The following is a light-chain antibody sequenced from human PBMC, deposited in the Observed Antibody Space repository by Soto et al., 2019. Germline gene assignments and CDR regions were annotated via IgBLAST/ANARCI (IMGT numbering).Light chain of an antibody. CDR2: AAS. Sequence: DIPMTQSPSSVSASVGDRVTITCRASQGINNWLAWYQEKPGKAPKLLIYAASNLQSGVPSRFSGGGSGTSFTLTISSLQPEDIGTYFCQQYNNLPYTFGQGTKLDIK. V-gene: IGKV1-12*01. J-gene: IGKJ2*01. CDR1: QGINNW. CDR3: QQYNNLPYT.